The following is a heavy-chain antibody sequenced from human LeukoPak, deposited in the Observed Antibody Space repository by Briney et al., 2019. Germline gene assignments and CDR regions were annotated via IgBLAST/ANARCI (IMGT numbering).Heavy chain of an antibody. Sequence: ASVKVSCKASGYTFTSYGISWVRQAPGQGLEWMGWISAYNGNTNYAQKLQGRVTMTTDTSTSTAYMELRSLRSDDTAVYYCARAVWFGRPSAEHDYWGQGTLATVSS. J-gene: IGHJ4*02. V-gene: IGHV1-18*01. D-gene: IGHD3-10*01. CDR3: ARAVWFGRPSAEHDY. CDR2: ISAYNGNT. CDR1: GYTFTSYG.